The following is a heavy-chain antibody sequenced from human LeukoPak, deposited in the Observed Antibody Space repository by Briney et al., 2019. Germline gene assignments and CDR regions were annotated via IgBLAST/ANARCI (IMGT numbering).Heavy chain of an antibody. D-gene: IGHD3-10*01. V-gene: IGHV3-53*04. CDR1: GFTVRSTY. CDR3: ARVHYGSGKGFDY. J-gene: IGHJ4*02. Sequence: GGSLRLSCAASGFTVRSTYMSWGPQAPGKGLQWFSVIYSGGSTYYADSVKGRFTISRHNSKNTLYLQMNSLRAEDTAVYYCARVHYGSGKGFDYWGQGTLVTVSS. CDR2: IYSGGST.